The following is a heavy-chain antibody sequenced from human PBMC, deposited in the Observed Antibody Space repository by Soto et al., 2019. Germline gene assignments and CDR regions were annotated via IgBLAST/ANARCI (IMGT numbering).Heavy chain of an antibody. D-gene: IGHD3-16*01. CDR1: GFTFDNYA. CDR2: ISVGSYDI. J-gene: IGHJ4*02. Sequence: EVKLVESGGGLVQPGGDLRLSGVASGFTFDNYAMNWVRQAPGKGLEWLSWISVGSYDIEYSVSVNGRFTISRDNAKKSLYLQLNSLKDEDTAVYYCARDHLWAFDYWCPGNLVTVTS. CDR3: ARDHLWAFDY. V-gene: IGHV3-48*02.